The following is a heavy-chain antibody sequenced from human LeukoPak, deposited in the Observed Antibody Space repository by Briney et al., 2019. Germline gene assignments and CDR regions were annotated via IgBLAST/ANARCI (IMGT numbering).Heavy chain of an antibody. V-gene: IGHV4-39*01. J-gene: IGHJ4*02. CDR3: ARKGSPYDSSGYYQGYFDY. CDR2: TYYSGST. Sequence: SETLSLTCTVSGDSIGSSSYYWGWIRQPPGKGLEWIGSTYYSGSTYYNPSLESRVTISVDTSKNQFSLKLRSVTAADTAVYYCARKGSPYDSSGYYQGYFDYWGQGTLVTVSS. D-gene: IGHD3-22*01. CDR1: GDSIGSSSYY.